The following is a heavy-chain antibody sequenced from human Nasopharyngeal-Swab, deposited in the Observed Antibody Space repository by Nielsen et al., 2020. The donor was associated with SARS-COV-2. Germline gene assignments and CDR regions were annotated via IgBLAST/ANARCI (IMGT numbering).Heavy chain of an antibody. V-gene: IGHV4-61*01. CDR2: IYYSGST. CDR3: ARSPPIDPYYYYYMDV. CDR1: GGSVSSGSYY. J-gene: IGHJ6*03. Sequence: SETLSLTCTVSGGSVSSGSYYWSWIRQPPGKGLEWIGYIYYSGSTNYNPSLKSRVTISVDTSKNQFSLKLRSVTAADTAVYYCARSPPIDPYYYYYMDVWGKGTTVTVSS.